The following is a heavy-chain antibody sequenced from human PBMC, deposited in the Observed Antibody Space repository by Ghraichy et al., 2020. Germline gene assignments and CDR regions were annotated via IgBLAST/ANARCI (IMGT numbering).Heavy chain of an antibody. CDR2: INHSGST. CDR3: ARGKRTIFGVVKKGDYYFDY. V-gene: IGHV4-34*01. Sequence: SETLSLTCAVYGGSFSGYYWSWIRQPPGKGLEWIGEINHSGSTNYNPSLKSRVTISVDTSKNQFSLKLSSVTAADTAVYYCARGKRTIFGVVKKGDYYFDYWGQGTLVTVSS. J-gene: IGHJ4*02. CDR1: GGSFSGYY. D-gene: IGHD3-3*01.